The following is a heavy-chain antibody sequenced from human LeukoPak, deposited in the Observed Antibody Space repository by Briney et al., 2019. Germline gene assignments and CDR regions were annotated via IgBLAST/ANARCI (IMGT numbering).Heavy chain of an antibody. CDR2: IYYSGST. CDR3: ARQRAQYSSSSALDY. D-gene: IGHD6-6*01. CDR1: GGSISSYY. Sequence: SETLSLTCTVSGGSISSYYWSWIRQPPGKGLEWIGYIYYSGSTNYDPSLKSRVTISVDTSKNQFSLKLSSVTAADTAVYYCARQRAQYSSSSALDYWGQGTLVTVSS. V-gene: IGHV4-59*08. J-gene: IGHJ4*02.